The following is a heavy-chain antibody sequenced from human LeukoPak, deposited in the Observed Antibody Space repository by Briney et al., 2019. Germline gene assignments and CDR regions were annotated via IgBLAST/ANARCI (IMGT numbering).Heavy chain of an antibody. D-gene: IGHD6-6*01. V-gene: IGHV4-59*12. CDR2: IYYSGST. J-gene: IGHJ4*02. CDR1: GGSISSYY. CDR3: ARLRSIAAAVYYFDY. Sequence: SETLSPTCTVSGGSISSYYWSWIRQPPGKGLEWIGYIYYSGSTNYNPSLKSRVTISVDKSKNQFSLKLSSVTAADTAVYYCARLRSIAAAVYYFDYWGQGTLVTVSS.